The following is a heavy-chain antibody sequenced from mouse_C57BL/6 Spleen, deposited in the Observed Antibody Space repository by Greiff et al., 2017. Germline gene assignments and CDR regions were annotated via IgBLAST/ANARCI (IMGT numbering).Heavy chain of an antibody. CDR2: IDPSDSYT. J-gene: IGHJ1*03. V-gene: IGHV1-69*01. CDR1: GYTFTSYW. CDR3: ARTLYYGSSCMYFDV. D-gene: IGHD1-1*01. Sequence: QVQLQQPGAELVMPGASVKLSCKASGYTFTSYWMHWVKQRPGQGLEWIGEIDPSDSYTNYNQQFKGKSTLTVDNSSSTAYMQLSRLTFEDSAVYYCARTLYYGSSCMYFDVWGTGTTVTVSS.